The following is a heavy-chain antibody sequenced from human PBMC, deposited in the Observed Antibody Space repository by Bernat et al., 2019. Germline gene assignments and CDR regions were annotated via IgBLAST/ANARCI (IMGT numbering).Heavy chain of an antibody. D-gene: IGHD6-19*01. CDR1: GFTFSSYG. J-gene: IGHJ4*02. Sequence: QVQVVESGGGVVQPGRSLRLSCAASGFTFSSYGMHWVRQAPGKGLEWVAAIWNDGSNKYYGDSVKGRFTISRDNSKNTVYLQMNSLRAEDTAVYYCARLGSRWSLDYWGQGTLVTVSS. V-gene: IGHV3-33*01. CDR3: ARLGSRWSLDY. CDR2: IWNDGSNK.